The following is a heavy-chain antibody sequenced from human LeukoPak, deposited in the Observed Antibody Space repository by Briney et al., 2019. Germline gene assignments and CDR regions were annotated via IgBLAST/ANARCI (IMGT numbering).Heavy chain of an antibody. J-gene: IGHJ5*02. CDR3: ARGYVWGSYVPFDP. CDR1: GYTFTGYY. Sequence: ASVKVSCKASGYTFTGYYMHWVRQVPGQGLEWMGWINPNSGGTNYAQKFQGRVTMTRDTSISTAYMELSRLRSDDTAVYYCARGYVWGSYVPFDPWGQGTLVTVSS. D-gene: IGHD3-16*01. CDR2: INPNSGGT. V-gene: IGHV1-2*02.